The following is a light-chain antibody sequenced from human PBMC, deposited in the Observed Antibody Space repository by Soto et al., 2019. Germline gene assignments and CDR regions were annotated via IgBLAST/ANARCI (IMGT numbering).Light chain of an antibody. J-gene: IGKJ4*01. V-gene: IGKV3D-20*02. CDR2: GAS. CDR1: QSVSSSY. Sequence: EIVLTQSAGTLSLSPGERATLSFRASQSVSSSYLAWYQQKPGQAPRLLIYGASTSATGIPARFSGSGSGTKFTLAISSLGPQDFAVYYCQQRSSWPPCVFGGGTKVYIK. CDR3: QQRSSWPPCV.